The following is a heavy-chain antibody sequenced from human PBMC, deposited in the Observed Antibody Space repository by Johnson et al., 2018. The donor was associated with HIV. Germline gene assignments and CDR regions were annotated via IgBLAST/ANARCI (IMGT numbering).Heavy chain of an antibody. D-gene: IGHD1-7*01. CDR2: IRYDGSDK. V-gene: IGHV3-30*02. J-gene: IGHJ3*01. CDR3: TTDANWNYGQGAFDV. CDR1: GFTFSSYG. Sequence: VQLVESGGGLVQPGGSLRLSCAASGFTFSSYGMHWVRQAPGKGLEWVAFIRYDGSDKYYADSVKGRFTISRDNSKNTLYLQMKSLKTEDTAVYYCTTDANWNYGQGAFDVWGQGTMVTVSS.